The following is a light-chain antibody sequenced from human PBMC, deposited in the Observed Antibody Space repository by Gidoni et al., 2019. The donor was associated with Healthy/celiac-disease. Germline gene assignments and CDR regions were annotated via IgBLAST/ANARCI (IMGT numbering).Light chain of an antibody. J-gene: IGKJ4*01. CDR3: QQYNNGPLT. Sequence: EIVMTHSPATLSVSPGERATLACRASQSVSSNLAWYQQKPGQAPMLLIYGASTRATGIPARFSGSGSGTEFTITISSLQSEDFAVYYSQQYNNGPLTFGGGTKVEIK. CDR2: GAS. V-gene: IGKV3-15*01. CDR1: QSVSSN.